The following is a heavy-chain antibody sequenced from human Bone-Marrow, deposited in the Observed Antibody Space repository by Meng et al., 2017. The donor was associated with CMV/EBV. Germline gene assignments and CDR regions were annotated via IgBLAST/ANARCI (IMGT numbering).Heavy chain of an antibody. D-gene: IGHD3-10*01. CDR1: GYTFTSYD. CDR3: ARNIGFGELFYDAFDI. Sequence: ASVKVSCKASGYTFTSYDINWVRQATGQGLEWMGWMNPNSGNTGYAQKFQGRVTMTRNTSISTAYMELSSLRSEDSAVYYCARNIGFGELFYDAFDIWGQGTTVTVSS. V-gene: IGHV1-8*01. J-gene: IGHJ3*02. CDR2: MNPNSGNT.